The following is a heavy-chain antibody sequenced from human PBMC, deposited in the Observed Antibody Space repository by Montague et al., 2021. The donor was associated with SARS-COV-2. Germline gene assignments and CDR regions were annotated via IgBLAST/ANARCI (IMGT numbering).Heavy chain of an antibody. J-gene: IGHJ4*02. D-gene: IGHD3-9*01. CDR2: IDWDDNK. V-gene: IGHV2-70*20. CDR3: ARSLYDILTGYYLTFDY. CDR1: GFSLSTSGMC. Sequence: PALVKPTQTLTLTCTFSGFSLSTSGMCVSWVRQPPGKALEWLALIDWDDNKFYSPSLKTRLTISKDPSKNQVVLTMTNVDPVDTATYYCARSLYDILTGYYLTFDYWGQGTLVTGSS.